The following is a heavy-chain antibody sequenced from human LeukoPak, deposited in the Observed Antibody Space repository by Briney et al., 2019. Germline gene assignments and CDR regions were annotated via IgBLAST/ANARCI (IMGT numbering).Heavy chain of an antibody. V-gene: IGHV3-48*03. Sequence: GGSLRLSCAASGFTFSSYDMNWVRQAPGKGLEWVSHISSSGSTIYYADSVKGRFTISRDNAKNSLYLQMNSLRAEDTAVYYCAKVSGDYQPWGQGTLVTVSS. CDR3: AKVSGDYQP. J-gene: IGHJ1*01. CDR1: GFTFSSYD. D-gene: IGHD4-17*01. CDR2: ISSSGSTI.